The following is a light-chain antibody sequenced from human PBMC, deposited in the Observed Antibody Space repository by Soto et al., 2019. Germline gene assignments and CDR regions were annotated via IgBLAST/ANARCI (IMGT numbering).Light chain of an antibody. Sequence: QSVLTQPPSASGTPGQTVTISCSGSSSNIGSNTENWYQQLPGTAPKLLIYSNNQRPSGVPDRFSGSKSGTTASLAISGLQSEDEDDYYCAAWDDSLSAWVFGGGTKLTVL. CDR2: SNN. CDR3: AAWDDSLSAWV. CDR1: SSNIGSNT. V-gene: IGLV1-44*01. J-gene: IGLJ3*02.